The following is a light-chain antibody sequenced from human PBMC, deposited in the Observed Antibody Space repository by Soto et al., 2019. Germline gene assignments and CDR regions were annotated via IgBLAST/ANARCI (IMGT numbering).Light chain of an antibody. CDR3: LSFDSSLSVV. CDR2: GNT. V-gene: IGLV1-40*01. CDR1: SSNIGAGYD. J-gene: IGLJ2*01. Sequence: QSVLTQPPSVSGAPGQRVTISCTGSSSNIGAGYDVHWYQQLPGRAPKLLIYGNTNRPSGVPDRFSGSKSGTSASLAITGXXXXXXXDYYCLSFDSSLSVVFGGGTQLTVL.